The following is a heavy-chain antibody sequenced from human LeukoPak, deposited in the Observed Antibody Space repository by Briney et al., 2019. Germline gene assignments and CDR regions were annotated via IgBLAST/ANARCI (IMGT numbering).Heavy chain of an antibody. Sequence: SETLSLTCTVSGGSISSSSYYWGWIRQPPGKGLEWIGEINHSGSTNYNPSLKSRVTISVDTSKNQFSLKLSSVTAADTAVYYCASWGMGFDPWGQGTLVTVSS. CDR1: GGSISSSSYY. D-gene: IGHD3-16*01. CDR2: INHSGST. V-gene: IGHV4-39*07. J-gene: IGHJ5*02. CDR3: ASWGMGFDP.